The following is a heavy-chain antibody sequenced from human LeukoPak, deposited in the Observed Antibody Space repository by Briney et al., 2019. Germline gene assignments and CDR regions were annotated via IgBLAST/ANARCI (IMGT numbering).Heavy chain of an antibody. J-gene: IGHJ4*02. V-gene: IGHV1-2*02. CDR3: ARWGKYYYDSNGYYY. D-gene: IGHD3-22*01. Sequence: GASVKVSCTASGYTFTGYYMHWVRQAPGQGLEWTGWIHPNSGGSKYAQRFQGRVTVTRDTSISTVYMELSRLRSDDTAVYYCARWGKYYYDSNGYYYWGQGTLVSVSS. CDR1: GYTFTGYY. CDR2: IHPNSGGS.